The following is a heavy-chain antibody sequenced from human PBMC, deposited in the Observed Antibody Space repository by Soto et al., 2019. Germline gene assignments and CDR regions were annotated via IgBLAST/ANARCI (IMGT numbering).Heavy chain of an antibody. CDR2: IYYSGST. V-gene: IGHV4-59*01. J-gene: IGHJ4*02. CDR3: ARRYGGNFDY. Sequence: SETLSLTCTVSGGSISSYYWSWIRQPPGKGLEWIGYIYYSGSTNYNPSLKSRVTISVDTSKNQFTLKLSSVTAADTAVYYCARRYGGNFDYWGQGTLVTVSS. CDR1: GGSISSYY. D-gene: IGHD3-16*01.